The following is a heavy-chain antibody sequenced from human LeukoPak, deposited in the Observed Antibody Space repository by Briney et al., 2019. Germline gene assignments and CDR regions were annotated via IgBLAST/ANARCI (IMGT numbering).Heavy chain of an antibody. J-gene: IGHJ4*02. CDR1: GFSFSDYY. CDR3: ARAGYYDVFTGYFD. Sequence: GGSLRLSCAASGFSFSDYYMTWIRQSPGKGLEWVSFISSGGDTIYYADSVKGRFIISRDNAKNSLYLQMNSLRAEDTAMYYCARAGYYDVFTGYFDWGQGTLVTVSS. CDR2: ISSGGDTI. D-gene: IGHD3-9*01. V-gene: IGHV3-11*01.